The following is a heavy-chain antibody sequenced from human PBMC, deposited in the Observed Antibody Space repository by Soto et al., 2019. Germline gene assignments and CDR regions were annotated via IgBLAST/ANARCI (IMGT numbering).Heavy chain of an antibody. V-gene: IGHV4-30-4*01. CDR2: INYSGST. CDR1: GGSISSGDYY. Sequence: SETLSLTCTVSGGSISSGDYYWGWIRQPPGKGLEWVGYINYSGSTYYNPSLKSRVTISVDTSKNQVSLKLSSVTAADTAVYYCAASGPYYYYGMDVWGQGTTVTVSS. J-gene: IGHJ6*02. D-gene: IGHD6-6*01. CDR3: AASGPYYYYGMDV.